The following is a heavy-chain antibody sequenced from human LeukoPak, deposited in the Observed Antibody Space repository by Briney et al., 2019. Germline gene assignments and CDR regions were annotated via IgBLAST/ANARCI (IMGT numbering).Heavy chain of an antibody. CDR3: ARAYDSSGYLHYGTWFDP. D-gene: IGHD3-22*01. Sequence: ASVKVSCKASGYTFTDSFMHWVRQAPGQGLEWMGWINPNSGGTNYAQKFQGRVTMTRDTSISTAYMELSRLRSDDTAVYYCARAYDSSGYLHYGTWFDPWGQGTLVTVSS. V-gene: IGHV1-2*02. CDR1: GYTFTDSF. J-gene: IGHJ5*02. CDR2: INPNSGGT.